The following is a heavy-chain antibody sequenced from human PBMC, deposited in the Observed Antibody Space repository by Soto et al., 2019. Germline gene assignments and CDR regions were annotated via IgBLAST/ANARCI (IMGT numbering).Heavy chain of an antibody. D-gene: IGHD1-1*01. Sequence: PGESLKISCKVSGYNFATYWLGWVRQMPGRGLEWMGIIYPDDSDTRYSPSFQGQVTISADKSISTAYLQWSSLKASDSAIYYCASHRMEYYAMDVWGQGNTVTVSS. J-gene: IGHJ6*02. CDR1: GYNFATYW. CDR3: ASHRMEYYAMDV. CDR2: IYPDDSDT. V-gene: IGHV5-51*01.